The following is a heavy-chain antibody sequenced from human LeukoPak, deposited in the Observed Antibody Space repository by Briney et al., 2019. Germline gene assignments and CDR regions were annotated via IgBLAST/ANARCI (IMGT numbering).Heavy chain of an antibody. D-gene: IGHD2-8*02. Sequence: SETLSLTCAVYGGPIGYYWSWIRRSPGKGLEWIGEINDSGSTNCNPSLKNRVTLSVDTYKNQFSLRLSSVSPAHTSVYYCARRLVDSAASQVSDDWGQGTLVTVSS. CDR3: ARRLVDSAASQVSDD. CDR1: GGPIGYY. CDR2: INDSGST. J-gene: IGHJ4*02. V-gene: IGHV4-34*01.